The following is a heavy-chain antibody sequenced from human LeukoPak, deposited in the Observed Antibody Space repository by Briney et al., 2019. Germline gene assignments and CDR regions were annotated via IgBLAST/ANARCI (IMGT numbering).Heavy chain of an antibody. CDR1: GFTFNTYS. D-gene: IGHD6-13*01. V-gene: IGHV3-48*04. Sequence: PGGSLRLSCEASGFTFNTYSMNWARQAPGKGLEWISYISTSGRTIYYADSVKGRLTIARDNAKNSVYLQMNGLRAEDTAVYYCARGVAYSSSWDFDYWGQGTLVTVSS. CDR3: ARGVAYSSSWDFDY. J-gene: IGHJ4*02. CDR2: ISTSGRTI.